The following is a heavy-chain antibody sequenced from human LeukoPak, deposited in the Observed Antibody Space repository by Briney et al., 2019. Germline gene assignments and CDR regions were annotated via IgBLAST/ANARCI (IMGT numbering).Heavy chain of an antibody. V-gene: IGHV3-30-3*01. CDR3: ARGLTVVARFDY. CDR1: GFTFSSYA. D-gene: IGHD5-12*01. Sequence: PGGSLRLSCAASGFTFSSYAMHWVRQAPGKGLEWVAVISYDGSNKYYADPVKGRFTTSRDNSKNTLYLQMNSLRAEDTAVYYCARGLTVVARFDYWGQGTLVTVSS. J-gene: IGHJ4*02. CDR2: ISYDGSNK.